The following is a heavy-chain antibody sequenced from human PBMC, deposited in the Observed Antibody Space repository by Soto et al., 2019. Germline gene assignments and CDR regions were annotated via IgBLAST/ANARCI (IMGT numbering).Heavy chain of an antibody. CDR1: GGSISGYY. D-gene: IGHD1-26*01. J-gene: IGHJ6*02. V-gene: IGHV4-59*01. CDR3: ARGSGTYYYYGMDV. Sequence: SETLSLTCTVSGGSISGYYWSWIRQPSGKGLEWIGYIYYSGSTNYNPSLKSRVTISVDTSKNQFSLKLSSVTAADTAVYYCARGSGTYYYYGMDVWGQGXTVTVYS. CDR2: IYYSGST.